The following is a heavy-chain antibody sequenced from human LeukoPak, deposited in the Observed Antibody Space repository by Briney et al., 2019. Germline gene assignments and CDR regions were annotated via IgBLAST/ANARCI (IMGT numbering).Heavy chain of an antibody. CDR2: INPDSGGT. CDR1: AYSFTSYG. D-gene: IGHD3-10*01. J-gene: IGHJ4*02. Sequence: ASVKVSCKASAYSFTSYGITWVRQAPGQGLEWMGWINPDSGGTNYAQKFQGRVTMTWDTSISTAYMELSRLRSDDTAIYYCARGRFYTSGSYYNRLDYWGQGTLVTVSS. CDR3: ARGRFYTSGSYYNRLDY. V-gene: IGHV1-2*02.